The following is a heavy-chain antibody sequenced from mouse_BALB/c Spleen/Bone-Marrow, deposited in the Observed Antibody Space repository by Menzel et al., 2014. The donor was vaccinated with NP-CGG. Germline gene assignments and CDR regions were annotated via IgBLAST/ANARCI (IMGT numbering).Heavy chain of an antibody. CDR1: GFTFSTYA. Sequence: EVQVVESGGGLAKPGGSLQLSCAASGFTFSTYAMSWVRQTPGKGLEWVATISSSGSYTYYTDRVKGRFTISRDNAKNTLYLQMSSLRSEDTAMFYCARLRMITTYFDVWGAGTTVTVSS. D-gene: IGHD2-4*01. V-gene: IGHV5-9-3*01. CDR2: ISSSGSYT. J-gene: IGHJ1*01. CDR3: ARLRMITTYFDV.